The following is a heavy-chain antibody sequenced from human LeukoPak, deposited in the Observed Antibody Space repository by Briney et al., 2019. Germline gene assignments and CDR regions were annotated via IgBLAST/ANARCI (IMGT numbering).Heavy chain of an antibody. CDR2: ISYDGSNK. CDR3: AKAFQYGVHYYYMDV. Sequence: GRSLRLSCAASGFTFSTYGLHWVLQAPGKGLEWVTVISYDGSNKYYADSVKGRFTISRDNSKNTLYLQMNSLRAEDTAVYYCAKAFQYGVHYYYMDVWGKGTTVTVSS. CDR1: GFTFSTYG. D-gene: IGHD3-10*01. V-gene: IGHV3-30*18. J-gene: IGHJ6*03.